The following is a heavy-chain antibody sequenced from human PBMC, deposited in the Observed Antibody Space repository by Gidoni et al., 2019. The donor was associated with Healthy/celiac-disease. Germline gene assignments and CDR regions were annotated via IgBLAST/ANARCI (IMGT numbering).Heavy chain of an antibody. CDR1: GFTFSDYS. CDR3: ASWGYYDSSGYYLPYYGMDV. D-gene: IGHD3-22*01. V-gene: IGHV3-11*06. Sequence: QVQLVESGGGLVKPGGSLRLSCAASGFTFSDYSMSWIRQAPGKGLEWVSYISSSSSYTNYADSVKGRFTISRDNAKNSLYLQMNSLRAEDTAVYYCASWGYYDSSGYYLPYYGMDVWGQGTTVTVSS. J-gene: IGHJ6*02. CDR2: ISSSSSYT.